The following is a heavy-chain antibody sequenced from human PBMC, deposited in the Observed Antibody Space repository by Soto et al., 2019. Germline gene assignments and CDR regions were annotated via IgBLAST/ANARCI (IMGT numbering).Heavy chain of an antibody. CDR2: INHSGST. Sequence: SETLSLTCAVYGGSFSGYYWSWIRQPPGKGLEWIGEINHSGSTNYNPSLKSRVTISVDTSKNQFSLRLGSVTAADTAVYYCARDGGRGYSSSWYRYYYYGMDVWGQGTTVTVSS. CDR3: ARDGGRGYSSSWYRYYYYGMDV. J-gene: IGHJ6*02. D-gene: IGHD6-13*01. CDR1: GGSFSGYY. V-gene: IGHV4-34*01.